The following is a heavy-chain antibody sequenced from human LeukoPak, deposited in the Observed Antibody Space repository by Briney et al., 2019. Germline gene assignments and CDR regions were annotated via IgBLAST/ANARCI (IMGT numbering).Heavy chain of an antibody. Sequence: PGGSLRLSCAASGFTFSSYGMHWVRQAPGKGLEWVAVISYDGSNKYYADSVKGRFTISRDNSKNTLYLQMNSLRDEDTAVYYCAKHSPYDYDQSYYFDYWGQGTLVTVSS. V-gene: IGHV3-30*18. CDR3: AKHSPYDYDQSYYFDY. CDR1: GFTFSSYG. CDR2: ISYDGSNK. D-gene: IGHD5-12*01. J-gene: IGHJ4*02.